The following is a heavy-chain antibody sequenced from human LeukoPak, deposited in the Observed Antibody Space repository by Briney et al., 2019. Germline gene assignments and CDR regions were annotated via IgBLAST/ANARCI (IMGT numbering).Heavy chain of an antibody. V-gene: IGHV4-34*01. J-gene: IGHJ3*02. CDR1: GGSFSGYY. D-gene: IGHD6-13*01. CDR3: ARSWYDPGGGFDI. Sequence: PSETLSLTCAVYGGSFSGYYWSWIRQPPGKGLEWIGEINHSGSTNYNPSLKSRVTISVDTSKNQFSLKLSSVTAADTAVYYCARSWYDPGGGFDIWGQGTMVTVSS. CDR2: INHSGST.